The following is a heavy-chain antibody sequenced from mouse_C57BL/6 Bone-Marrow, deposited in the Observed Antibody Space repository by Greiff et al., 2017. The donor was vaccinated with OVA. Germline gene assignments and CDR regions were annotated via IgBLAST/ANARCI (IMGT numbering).Heavy chain of an antibody. V-gene: IGHV1-50*01. D-gene: IGHD2-1*01. J-gene: IGHJ1*03. Sequence: QVQLQQSGAELVKPGASVKLSCKASGYTFTSYWMQWVKQRPGQGLEWIGEIDPSDSYTNYNQKFKGKATLTVDTSSSTAYMQLISLTSEDSAVYYCARSPYGNYWYFDVWGTGTTVTVSS. CDR1: GYTFTSYW. CDR2: IDPSDSYT. CDR3: ARSPYGNYWYFDV.